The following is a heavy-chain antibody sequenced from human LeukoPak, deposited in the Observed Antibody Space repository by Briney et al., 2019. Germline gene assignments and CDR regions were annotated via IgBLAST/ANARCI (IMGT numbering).Heavy chain of an antibody. V-gene: IGHV4-39*01. J-gene: IGHJ4*02. CDR2: IYYSGST. CDR3: ARGSGYYYGDFDY. Sequence: PSETLSLTCTVSGGSISSYYWSWIRQPPGKGLEWIGSIYYSGSTYYNPSLKSRVTISVDTSKNQFSLKLSSVTAADTAVYYCARGSGYYYGDFDYWGQGTLVTVSS. D-gene: IGHD3-22*01. CDR1: GGSISSYY.